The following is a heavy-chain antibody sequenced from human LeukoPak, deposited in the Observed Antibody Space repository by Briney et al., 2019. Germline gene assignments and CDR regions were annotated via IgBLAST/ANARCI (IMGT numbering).Heavy chain of an antibody. CDR3: ATYSSSSRKEYYYYMDV. CDR2: VDPEDGET. V-gene: IGHV1-69-2*01. J-gene: IGHJ6*03. CDR1: GYTFTDYY. Sequence: ASVKISCKASGYTFTDYYMHWVPQAPGKGLEWMGLVDPEDGETIYAEKFQGRVTITADTSTDTAYMELSSLRSEDTAVYYCATYSSSSRKEYYYYMDVWGKGTTVTVSS. D-gene: IGHD6-6*01.